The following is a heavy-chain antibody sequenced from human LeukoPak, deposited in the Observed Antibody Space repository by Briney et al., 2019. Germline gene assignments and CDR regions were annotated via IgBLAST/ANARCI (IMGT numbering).Heavy chain of an antibody. D-gene: IGHD3-10*01. V-gene: IGHV3-23*01. Sequence: GGTLRLSCAASGFTFSSYAMSWVGQAPGKGLEWISAISGSGGSTYYADSVKGRFTISRDNSKNTLYLQMNSLRAEDTAVYYCAKDQTMVRGVLKGIDYWGQGTLVTVSS. CDR3: AKDQTMVRGVLKGIDY. CDR2: ISGSGGST. CDR1: GFTFSSYA. J-gene: IGHJ4*02.